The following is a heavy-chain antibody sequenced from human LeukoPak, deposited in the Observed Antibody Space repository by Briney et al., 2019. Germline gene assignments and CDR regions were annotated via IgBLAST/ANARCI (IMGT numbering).Heavy chain of an antibody. CDR1: GFTFSNYW. CDR2: IKQDGSET. V-gene: IGHV3-7*01. Sequence: EEPLRLSCAASGFTFSNYWMSWVRQAPGKGLEWVANIKQDGSETYYVDSVKGRFTISRDNAKNSLFLQMNSLTAEDTAVYYCARKGGTRGPLNYWGQGTLVTVSS. CDR3: ARKGGTRGPLNY. D-gene: IGHD2-8*01. J-gene: IGHJ4*02.